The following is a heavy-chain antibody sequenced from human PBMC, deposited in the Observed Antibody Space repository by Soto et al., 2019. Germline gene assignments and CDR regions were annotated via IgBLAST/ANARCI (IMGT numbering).Heavy chain of an antibody. CDR3: ARDRGGITVSSKPLGEWFDP. D-gene: IGHD3-16*01. Sequence: QVQLQESGPGLVRPSETLSLTCTVSGAFLNNFFWSWIXQXXXXXXEWXGYVSQXGAAAYLAEGETTGYNPSLESRATISLDLPKNQFSLRLTSVTAADTAVYYCARDRGGITVSSKPLGEWFDPWGQGTLVTVSS. CDR2: VSQXGAAAYLAEGETT. J-gene: IGHJ5*02. V-gene: IGHV4-59*01. CDR1: GAFLNNFF.